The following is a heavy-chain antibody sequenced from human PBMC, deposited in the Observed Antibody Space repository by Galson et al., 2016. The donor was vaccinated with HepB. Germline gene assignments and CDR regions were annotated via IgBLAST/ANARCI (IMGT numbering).Heavy chain of an antibody. CDR3: ARESPWEVVLDYYYYTDV. CDR1: GGSISGSNFY. D-gene: IGHD1-26*01. J-gene: IGHJ6*03. V-gene: IGHV4-61*09. Sequence: TLSLTCTISGGSISGSNFYWTWIRQPAGKGLEWIGHIYTSGSTNYNPSLKSRVSISVDTSKNQFSLNLSSVTAADTAVYYCARESPWEVVLDYYYYTDVWGKGTTVSVSS. CDR2: IYTSGST.